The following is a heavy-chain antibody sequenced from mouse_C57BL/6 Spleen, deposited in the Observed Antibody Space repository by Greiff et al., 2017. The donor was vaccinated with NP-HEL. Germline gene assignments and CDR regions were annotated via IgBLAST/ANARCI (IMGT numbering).Heavy chain of an antibody. J-gene: IGHJ1*03. V-gene: IGHV1-52*01. D-gene: IGHD1-1*01. CDR3: AITHYYGSSHWYFDV. Sequence: QVQLQQSGAELVRPGSSVKLSCKASGYTFTSYWMHWVKQRPIQGLEWIGNIDPSDSETHYNQKFKDKATLTVDKSSSTAYMQLSSLTSEDSAVYYCAITHYYGSSHWYFDVWGTGTTVTVSS. CDR1: GYTFTSYW. CDR2: IDPSDSET.